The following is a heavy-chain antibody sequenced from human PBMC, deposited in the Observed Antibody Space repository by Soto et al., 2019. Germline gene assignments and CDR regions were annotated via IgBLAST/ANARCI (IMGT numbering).Heavy chain of an antibody. CDR1: GGSISSSSYY. CDR2: IYYSGST. D-gene: IGHD3-3*01. CDR3: ARSPHSRIFALFAY. J-gene: IGHJ4*02. V-gene: IGHV4-39*02. Sequence: QLQLQESGPGLVKPSETLSLTCTVSGGSISSSSYYWGWIRQPPGKGLEWIGSIYYSGSTYYNPSLKSGVPISVHASKTHFSLKLISVPAAATAVYSWARSPHSRIFALFAYWGRGTLVTASS.